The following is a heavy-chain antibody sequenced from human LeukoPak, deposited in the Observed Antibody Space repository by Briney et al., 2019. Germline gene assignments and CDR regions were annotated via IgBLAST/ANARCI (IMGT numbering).Heavy chain of an antibody. V-gene: IGHV1-69*06. Sequence: SVKVSCKASGGTFSSYAISWVRQAPGQGLEWMGGIIPIFGTANYAQKFQGRVTITADKSTSTAYTELSSLRSEDTAVYYCARVELRYFDWSLGMDVWGKGTTVTVSS. D-gene: IGHD3-9*01. CDR1: GGTFSSYA. J-gene: IGHJ6*04. CDR2: IIPIFGTA. CDR3: ARVELRYFDWSLGMDV.